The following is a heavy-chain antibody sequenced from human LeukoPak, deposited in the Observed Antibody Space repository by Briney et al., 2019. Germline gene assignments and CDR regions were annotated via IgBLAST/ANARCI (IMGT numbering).Heavy chain of an antibody. J-gene: IGHJ4*02. Sequence: ASETLSLTCAVSGGSISSGGYSWSWIRQPPGKGLEWIGYIYHSGSTYYNPSLKSRVTISVDRSKNQFSLKLSSVTAADTAVYYCARSNYHDREFDYWGQGALVTVSS. CDR2: IYHSGST. D-gene: IGHD3-22*01. V-gene: IGHV4-30-2*01. CDR1: GGSISSGGYS. CDR3: ARSNYHDREFDY.